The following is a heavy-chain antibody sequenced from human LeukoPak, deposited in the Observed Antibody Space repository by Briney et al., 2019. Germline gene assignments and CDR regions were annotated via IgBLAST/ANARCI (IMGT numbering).Heavy chain of an antibody. Sequence: PSETLSLTYTVSGGSISSYYWSWIRQPAGKGLEWIGRIYTSGSTNYNPSLKSRVTISVDKSKNQFSLKLSSVTAADTAVYYCARCPYKMATIWESDCYYFDYWGQGTLVTVSP. CDR3: ARCPYKMATIWESDCYYFDY. D-gene: IGHD5-24*01. CDR1: GGSISSYY. J-gene: IGHJ4*02. CDR2: IYTSGST. V-gene: IGHV4-4*07.